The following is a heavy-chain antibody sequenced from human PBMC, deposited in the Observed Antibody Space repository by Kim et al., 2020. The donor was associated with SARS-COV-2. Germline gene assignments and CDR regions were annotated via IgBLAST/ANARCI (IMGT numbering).Heavy chain of an antibody. CDR3: ARDSGVLRYGRGNWFDP. Sequence: SQTLSLTCAISGDSVSSNSAAWNWIRQSPSRGLEWLGRTYYRSKWYNDYAVSVKSRITINPDTSKNQFSLQLNSVTPEDTAVYYCARDSGVLRYGRGNWFDPWGQGTLVTVSS. J-gene: IGHJ5*02. CDR1: GDSVSSNSAA. CDR2: TYYRSKWYN. D-gene: IGHD3-9*01. V-gene: IGHV6-1*01.